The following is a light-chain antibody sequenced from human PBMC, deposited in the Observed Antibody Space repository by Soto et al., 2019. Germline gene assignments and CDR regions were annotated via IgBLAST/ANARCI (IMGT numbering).Light chain of an antibody. CDR3: QSYDNNSDYV. CDR1: SSDIGNYDF. Sequence: QSALTQPASVSGSPGQPITISCIGTSSDIGNYDFVSWYQQHPGKAPKLLIYEVSYRPSGISNRFSGSKSGVTASLTISGLQAEDESDYYCQSYDNNSDYVFGTGTKLTVL. J-gene: IGLJ1*01. CDR2: EVS. V-gene: IGLV2-14*01.